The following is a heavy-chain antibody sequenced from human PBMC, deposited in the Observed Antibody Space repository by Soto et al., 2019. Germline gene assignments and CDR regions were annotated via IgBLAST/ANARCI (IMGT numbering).Heavy chain of an antibody. D-gene: IGHD1-26*01. V-gene: IGHV4-28*01. CDR3: ARRVGGSSWWYFDL. Sequence: QVQLQESGPGLVKPSDTLSLHCAVSDYSIINSNWWGWIRQPPGKGLEWIGYIHYSGSASYNPSLKSRLSMSVDTSKNQFSLTLTSVTAVDTAVYYCARRVGGSSWWYFDLWGRGTLVIVSS. CDR2: IHYSGSA. J-gene: IGHJ2*01. CDR1: DYSIINSNW.